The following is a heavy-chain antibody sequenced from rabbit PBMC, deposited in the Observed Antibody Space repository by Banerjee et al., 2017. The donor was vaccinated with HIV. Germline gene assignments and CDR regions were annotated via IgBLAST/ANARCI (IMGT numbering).Heavy chain of an antibody. CDR1: GFSFSSGYY. J-gene: IGHJ6*01. V-gene: IGHV1S40*01. Sequence: QSLEESGGDLVKPGASLTLTCTASGFSFSSGYYMCWVRQAPGKGPEWIGCIYTGSGSTYYASWAKGRFTISKTSSTTVTLQMTSLTVADTATYFCARDIYGGVAGYGAGMNLWGPGTLVPS. CDR3: ARDIYGGVAGYGAGMNL. CDR2: IYTGSGST. D-gene: IGHD7-1*01.